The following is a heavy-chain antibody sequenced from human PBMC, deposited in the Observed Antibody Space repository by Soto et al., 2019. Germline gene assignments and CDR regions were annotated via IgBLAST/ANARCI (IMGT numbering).Heavy chain of an antibody. J-gene: IGHJ3*02. CDR2: IIPIFGTA. Sequence: SSVKVSCKESGGTFSSYAIRWVRQAPGQGLEWMGGIIPIFGTANYAQKFQGRVTITADKSTSTAHMELSSQRSEDTAVYYCASDRCVSYYYSNGYYPYAYDISTQGTSVPVSS. D-gene: IGHD3-22*01. CDR1: GGTFSSYA. CDR3: ASDRCVSYYYSNGYYPYAYDI. V-gene: IGHV1-69*06.